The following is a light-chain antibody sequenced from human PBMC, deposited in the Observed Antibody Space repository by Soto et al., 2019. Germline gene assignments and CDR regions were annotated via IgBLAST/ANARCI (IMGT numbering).Light chain of an antibody. V-gene: IGLV2-8*01. CDR1: SSDVGGYDY. J-gene: IGLJ1*01. CDR3: SSYAGSSYAGSHNFPYV. CDR2: EVS. Sequence: QSVLTQPPSASGPPGQSVTISCTGTSSDVGGYDYVSWYQQHPGKAPKLMIYEVSKRPSGVPDRFSGSKSGNTASLTVSGLQAEDEADYYCSSYAGSSYAGSHNFPYVFGTGTKVPVL.